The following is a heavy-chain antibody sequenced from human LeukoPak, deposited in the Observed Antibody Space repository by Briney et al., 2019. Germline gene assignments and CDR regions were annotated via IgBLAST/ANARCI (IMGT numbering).Heavy chain of an antibody. CDR2: IFHSGGT. J-gene: IGHJ5*02. Sequence: SETLSLTCTVSGYSISSGFQWGWLRQPPGKGLEWIGNIFHSGGTYYSPSLKSRVTISVDTSKNQFFLNLNSVTAADTAVYYCARVGCSSPTCYSRGDNWFDPWGQGTLVTVSS. CDR1: GYSISSGFQ. D-gene: IGHD2-2*02. V-gene: IGHV4-38-2*02. CDR3: ARVGCSSPTCYSRGDNWFDP.